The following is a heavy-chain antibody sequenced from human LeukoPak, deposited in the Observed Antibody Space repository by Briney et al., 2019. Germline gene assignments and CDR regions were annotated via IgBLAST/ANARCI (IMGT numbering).Heavy chain of an antibody. CDR1: GFTFSSYG. J-gene: IGHJ4*02. D-gene: IGHD6-13*01. CDR3: ANEPASLAAAGTCY. CDR2: ISYDGSNK. Sequence: PGGSLRLSCAASGFTFSSYGMHWVRQAPGKGLEWMAVISYDGSNKYYADSVKGRFTISRDNSKNTLYLQMNSLRAEDTAVYYCANEPASLAAAGTCYWGQGTLVTVSS. V-gene: IGHV3-30*18.